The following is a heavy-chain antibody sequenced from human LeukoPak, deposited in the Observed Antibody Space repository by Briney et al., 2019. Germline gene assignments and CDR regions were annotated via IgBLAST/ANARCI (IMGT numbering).Heavy chain of an antibody. J-gene: IGHJ4*02. D-gene: IGHD3-16*01. CDR2: ITDSGEGT. CDR1: GFTFSSSA. V-gene: IGHV3-23*01. CDR3: ARDGGDGAFGY. Sequence: GGSLRLSCAASGFTFSSSAMSWVRQAPGKGLEWVSSITDSGEGTYYADSVKGRFTISRDDSKNTLHLQMNSLRAEDTAVYYCARDGGDGAFGYWGQGTLVTVSS.